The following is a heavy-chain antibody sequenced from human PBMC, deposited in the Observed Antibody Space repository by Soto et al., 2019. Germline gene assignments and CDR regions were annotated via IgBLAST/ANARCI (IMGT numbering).Heavy chain of an antibody. D-gene: IGHD3-22*01. Sequence: SETLSLTCTVSGGSISSGGYYWSWIRQHPGKGLEWIGYIYYSGSTYYNPSLKSRVTISVDTSKNQFSLKLSSVTAADTAVYYCARSEYYYDSSGYYYGMDVWGEGTTVTVSS. J-gene: IGHJ6*04. CDR2: IYYSGST. CDR1: GGSISSGGYY. CDR3: ARSEYYYDSSGYYYGMDV. V-gene: IGHV4-31*03.